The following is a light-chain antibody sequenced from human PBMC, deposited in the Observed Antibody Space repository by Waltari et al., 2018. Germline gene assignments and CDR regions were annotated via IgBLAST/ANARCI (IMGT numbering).Light chain of an antibody. Sequence: QSVLTQPPSVSGAPGQRVTISCTGSSSNIGAGYDVHWYQQLPGTAPKLLTYGNTNRPSGVPDRFSGSKSVTSASLAITGLQAEDEADYYCQSYDSSLSGSLFGGGTKLTVL. J-gene: IGLJ2*01. CDR3: QSYDSSLSGSL. CDR2: GNT. V-gene: IGLV1-40*01. CDR1: SSNIGAGYD.